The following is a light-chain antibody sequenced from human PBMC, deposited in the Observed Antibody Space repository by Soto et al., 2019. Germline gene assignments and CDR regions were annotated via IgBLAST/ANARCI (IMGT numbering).Light chain of an antibody. V-gene: IGKV1-5*03. CDR2: KAS. CDR3: QHCNSYSEA. J-gene: IGKJ1*01. CDR1: QTISSW. Sequence: DIQMTQSPSTLSGSVGDRVTITCRASQTISSWLAWYQQKPGKAPKLLIYKASTLKSGVPSKFSGSRSGTEFTLTISSLQPDDFATYYCQHCNSYSEAFGQGTKVELK.